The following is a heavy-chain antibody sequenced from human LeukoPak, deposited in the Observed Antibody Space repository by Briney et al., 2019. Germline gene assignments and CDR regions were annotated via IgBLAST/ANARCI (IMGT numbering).Heavy chain of an antibody. J-gene: IGHJ4*02. V-gene: IGHV3-7*04. CDR3: ARGRSMDF. CDR2: IKHDSSEK. D-gene: IGHD2-2*01. CDR1: GFIFRNNW. Sequence: GGSLRLSCAAAGFIFRNNWMIWVRQAPGKGLEWVANIKHDSSEKYSVDSVKGRFIISRDNAKMILYLQMNSLRAEDTAVYFCARGRSMDFWGQGTLVTVFS.